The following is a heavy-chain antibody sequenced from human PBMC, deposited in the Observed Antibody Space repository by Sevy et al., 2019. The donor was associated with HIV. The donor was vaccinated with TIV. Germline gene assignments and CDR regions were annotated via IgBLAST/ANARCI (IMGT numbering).Heavy chain of an antibody. Sequence: GGSLRLSCAASGFTFSTYAMSWVRQTPGKGLQWVSVISDSGGSTYYADSVQGRFTISRDNSKDTMYLQVNSLRAEDTAVYYCARRPDLGSVIRTGVMDVWGQETTVTVSS. CDR2: ISDSGGST. D-gene: IGHD3-10*01. V-gene: IGHV3-23*01. CDR1: GFTFSTYA. CDR3: ARRPDLGSVIRTGVMDV. J-gene: IGHJ6*02.